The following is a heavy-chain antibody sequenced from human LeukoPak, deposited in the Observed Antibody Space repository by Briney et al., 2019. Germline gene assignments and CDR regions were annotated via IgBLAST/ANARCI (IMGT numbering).Heavy chain of an antibody. CDR1: GYTFTSYG. D-gene: IGHD3-22*01. J-gene: IGHJ6*03. CDR3: ARVANYYDSSGRGYYMGV. Sequence: ASVKVSCKASGYTFTSYGISWVRQAPGQGLEWMGWISAYNGNTNYAQKLQGRVTMTTDTSTSTAYMELRSLRSDDTAVYYCARVANYYDSSGRGYYMGVWGKGTTVTVSS. V-gene: IGHV1-18*01. CDR2: ISAYNGNT.